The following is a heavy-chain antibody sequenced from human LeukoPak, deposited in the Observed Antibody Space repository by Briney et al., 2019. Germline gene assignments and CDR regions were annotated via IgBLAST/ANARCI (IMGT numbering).Heavy chain of an antibody. CDR1: GGSISSSSYY. D-gene: IGHD3-16*01. CDR2: IYYSGST. J-gene: IGHJ4*02. V-gene: IGHV4-39*07. CDR3: ARAVITFGAPVAKGFDC. Sequence: SETLSLTCTVSGGSISSSSYYWGWIRQPPGKGLEWIGSIYYSGSTYYNPSLKSRVTISVDTSKNQFSLNLRSVTAADTALYYCARAVITFGAPVAKGFDCWGRGTLVTVSS.